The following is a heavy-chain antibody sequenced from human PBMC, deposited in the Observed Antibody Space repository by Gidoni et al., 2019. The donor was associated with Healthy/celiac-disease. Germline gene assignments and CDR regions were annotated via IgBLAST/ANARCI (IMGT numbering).Heavy chain of an antibody. V-gene: IGHV1-18*01. J-gene: IGHJ4*02. D-gene: IGHD3-22*01. CDR2: ISAYNGNT. Sequence: QVQLVQSGAEVKKPGASVKVSCKASGYTFTSYGFSWVRQAPGQGLGWMGWISAYNGNTNYAQKLQGRVTMTTDTSTRTAYMELRSLRSDGTAVYYCARAHLYDYESSGYYYQAYWGQGTLVTVSS. CDR3: ARAHLYDYESSGYYYQAY. CDR1: GYTFTSYG.